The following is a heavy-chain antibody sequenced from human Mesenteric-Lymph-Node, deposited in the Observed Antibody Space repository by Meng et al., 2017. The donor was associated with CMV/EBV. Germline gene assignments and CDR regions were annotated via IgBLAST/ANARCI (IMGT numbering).Heavy chain of an antibody. CDR3: ARDPYRSSTSCYDGEYFQH. CDR2: IIPIFGTA. V-gene: IGHV1-69*01. D-gene: IGHD2-2*01. J-gene: IGHJ1*01. Sequence: FSRYASSLVRQAPGQGLELMGAIIPIFGTANYAQKFQGRVTITADESTSTAYMELSSLRSEDTAVYYCARDPYRSSTSCYDGEYFQHWGQGTLVTVSS. CDR1: FSRYA.